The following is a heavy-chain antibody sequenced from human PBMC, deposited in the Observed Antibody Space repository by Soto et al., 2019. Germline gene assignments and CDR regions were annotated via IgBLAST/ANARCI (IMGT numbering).Heavy chain of an antibody. CDR1: GGSFSGYY. D-gene: IGHD5-12*01. Sequence: QVQLQQWGAGLLKPSETLSLTCAVYGGSFSGYYWSWIRQPPGKGLESIGEINHSGSTNYNPSLKSRVTISVDTSKNQFSLKLSSVTAADTAVYYCARDRGYAQDRYYFDYWGQGTLVTVSS. V-gene: IGHV4-34*01. CDR2: INHSGST. J-gene: IGHJ4*02. CDR3: ARDRGYAQDRYYFDY.